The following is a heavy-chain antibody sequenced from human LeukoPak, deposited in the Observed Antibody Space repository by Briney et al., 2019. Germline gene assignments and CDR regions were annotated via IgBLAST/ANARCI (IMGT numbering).Heavy chain of an antibody. CDR3: ARYVLRYVDWLPYFDY. CDR1: GFTFSSYE. V-gene: IGHV3-48*03. Sequence: GGSLRLSCAASGFTFSSYEMNWVRQAPGKGLEWVSYISSSGSTIYYADSVKGRFTISRDNAKHSLYLQMNSLRAEDTSVYYCARYVLRYVDWLPYFDYWGQGTLVTVSS. D-gene: IGHD3-9*01. J-gene: IGHJ4*02. CDR2: ISSSGSTI.